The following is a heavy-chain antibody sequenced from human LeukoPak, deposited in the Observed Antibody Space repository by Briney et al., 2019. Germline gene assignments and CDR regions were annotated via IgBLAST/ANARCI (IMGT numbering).Heavy chain of an antibody. V-gene: IGHV1-2*02. J-gene: IGHJ4*02. CDR3: ARDKLPKPFDY. Sequence: ASVKVSCKASRYTFTGYYMHWVRQAPGQGLEWMGWINPNSGVTDYAQNFQGRVTMTRDTSISTAYVELSRLRSDDTAVYYCARDKLPKPFDYWGQGTLVTVSS. CDR1: RYTFTGYY. CDR2: INPNSGVT. D-gene: IGHD1-26*01.